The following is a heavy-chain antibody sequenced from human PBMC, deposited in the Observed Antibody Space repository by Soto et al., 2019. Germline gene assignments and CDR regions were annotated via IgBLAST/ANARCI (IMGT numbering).Heavy chain of an antibody. V-gene: IGHV1-18*01. Sequence: ASVKVSCKASGYTFTSYGISWVRQAPGQGLEWMGWISAYNGNTNYAQKLQGRVTMTTDTSTSTAYMELRSLRSDDTAVYYCARVDYGQYYYYYGMDVWGQGTTVTVSS. CDR1: GYTFTSYG. CDR2: ISAYNGNT. CDR3: ARVDYGQYYYYYGMDV. J-gene: IGHJ6*02. D-gene: IGHD3-16*01.